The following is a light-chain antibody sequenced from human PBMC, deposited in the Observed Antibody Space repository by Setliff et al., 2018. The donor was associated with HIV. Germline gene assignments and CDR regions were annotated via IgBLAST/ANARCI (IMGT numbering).Light chain of an antibody. CDR3: CSYTSSDTVV. Sequence: QSALAQPASVSGSPGQSITISCTGTSGDIGAYSFVSWYQQHPGKAPKLMIYEVSNRPSGVSNRLSGSKSGSTASLTISGLQAEDEGDYYCCSYTSSDTVVFGTGTKVTVL. J-gene: IGLJ1*01. V-gene: IGLV2-14*01. CDR2: EVS. CDR1: SGDIGAYSF.